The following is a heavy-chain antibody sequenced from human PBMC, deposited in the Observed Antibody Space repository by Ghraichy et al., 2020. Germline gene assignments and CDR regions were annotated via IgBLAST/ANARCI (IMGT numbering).Heavy chain of an antibody. J-gene: IGHJ3*02. Sequence: SCAGSGFTFSSYWMGWVRQAPGKGLEWVANIKQDGSEIYYVDSLKGRFTISRDNAKNSLFLQMNSLRAEDTAVYYCARGYCSTTSYPDSFDIWGQGTMVTVSS. D-gene: IGHD2-2*01. CDR3: ARGYCSTTSYPDSFDI. CDR2: IKQDGSEI. V-gene: IGHV3-7*01. CDR1: GFTFSSYW.